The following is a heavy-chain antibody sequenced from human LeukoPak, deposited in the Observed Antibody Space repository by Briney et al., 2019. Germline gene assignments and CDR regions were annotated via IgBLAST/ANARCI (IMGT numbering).Heavy chain of an antibody. J-gene: IGHJ6*02. CDR3: TTDEDWNYARKDV. CDR2: TVSEVDGGTT. D-gene: IGHD1-7*01. Sequence: GGSLRLSCAASGFTFNYAWMSWVRQVPGKGLEWVGQTVSEVDGGTTDYATPVKGRFTISRDDSKSTLYLQMNSLKIEDTAVYYCTTDEDWNYARKDVWGQGATVIVSS. CDR1: GFTFNYAW. V-gene: IGHV3-15*04.